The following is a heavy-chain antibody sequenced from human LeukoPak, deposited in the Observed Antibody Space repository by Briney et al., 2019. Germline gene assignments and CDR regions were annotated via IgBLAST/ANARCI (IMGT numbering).Heavy chain of an antibody. CDR3: TRDPRGSYGPDAFDI. CDR1: GFALGDYA. CDR2: IRSKAYGGTT. D-gene: IGHD1-26*01. Sequence: GGSLRLSCTASGFALGDYAMSWVRQAPGRGLGWVGFIRSKAYGGTTEYAASVKGRFTISRDDYKSIAYLQMNSLKTEDTAVYYCTRDPRGSYGPDAFDIWGQGTMVTVSS. V-gene: IGHV3-49*04. J-gene: IGHJ3*02.